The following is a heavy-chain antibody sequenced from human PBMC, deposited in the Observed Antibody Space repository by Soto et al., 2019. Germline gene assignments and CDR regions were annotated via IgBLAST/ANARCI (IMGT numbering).Heavy chain of an antibody. CDR3: ARDLPYSSSPCYYYGMDV. CDR2: IIPIFGTA. J-gene: IGHJ6*02. V-gene: IGHV1-69*01. CDR1: GGTFSSYA. Sequence: QVQLVQSGAEVKKPGSSVKVSCKASGGTFSSYAISWVRQAPGQGLEWMGGIIPIFGTANYAQKFQGRVTITADESTSTAYMELSSLRSEDTAVYYCARDLPYSSSPCYYYGMDVWGQGTTVTVSS. D-gene: IGHD6-6*01.